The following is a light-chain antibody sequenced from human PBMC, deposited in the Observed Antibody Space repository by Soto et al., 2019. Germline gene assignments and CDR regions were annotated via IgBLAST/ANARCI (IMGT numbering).Light chain of an antibody. CDR1: QSLLHSNGYHY. CDR3: MQALLAPFT. Sequence: DIVMTQSPLSLSVTPGEPASISCWSSQSLLHSNGYHYLNWYLQKPGPSPQLLISLGSNRASGVPDRFSGRGSGTDFTLKISRVEAEDVGVYYCMQALLAPFTFGPGTKVDIK. V-gene: IGKV2-28*01. J-gene: IGKJ3*01. CDR2: LGS.